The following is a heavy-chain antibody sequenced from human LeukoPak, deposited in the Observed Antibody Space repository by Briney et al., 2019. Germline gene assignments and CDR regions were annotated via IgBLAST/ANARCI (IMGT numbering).Heavy chain of an antibody. CDR1: GFTFSSYA. V-gene: IGHV3-23*01. CDR3: AKGRDYDFWSGALFDY. D-gene: IGHD3-3*01. Sequence: GGSLRLSCAASGFTFSSYAMSWVRQAPGKGLEWVSAISGSGDSTYYADSVKGRFTISRDNSKNTLYLQMNSLRAEDTAVYYCAKGRDYDFWSGALFDYWGQGTLVTVSS. CDR2: ISGSGDST. J-gene: IGHJ4*02.